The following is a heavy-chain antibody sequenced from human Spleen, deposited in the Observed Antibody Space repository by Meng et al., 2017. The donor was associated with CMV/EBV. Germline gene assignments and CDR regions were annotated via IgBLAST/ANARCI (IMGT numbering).Heavy chain of an antibody. CDR2: ISAYNANT. V-gene: IGHV1-18*01. D-gene: IGHD2-15*01. CDR3: ARGSEDFVVEPPTVWSDF. J-gene: IGHJ4*02. Sequence: GESLKISCKASDYTFSNYGITWVRQAPGQGLEWMGWISAYNANTNYAQRFQGRVTITKDTSLTTTYMDVSRLTSDDTAMYYCARGSEDFVVEPPTVWSDFWGQGTLVTVSS. CDR1: DYTFSNYG.